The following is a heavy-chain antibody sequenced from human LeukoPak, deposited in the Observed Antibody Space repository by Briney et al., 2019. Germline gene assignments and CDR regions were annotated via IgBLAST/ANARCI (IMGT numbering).Heavy chain of an antibody. V-gene: IGHV3-15*01. J-gene: IGHJ4*02. D-gene: IGHD2-15*01. Sequence: GGSLRLSCVGSGFTFSDAWMSWVRQAPGKGLEWVGRIKSKSDGGTIDYAAPVKGRFTISRDDSRNTLHLQMNSLKTEDTAVYYCTTRRQDGWWGQGTLVTVS. CDR2: IKSKSDGGTI. CDR1: GFTFSDAW. CDR3: TTRRQDGW.